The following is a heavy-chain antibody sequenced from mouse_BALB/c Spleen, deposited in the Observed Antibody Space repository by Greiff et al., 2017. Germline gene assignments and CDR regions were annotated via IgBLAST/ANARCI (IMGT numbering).Heavy chain of an antibody. Sequence: QVQLKQSAAELARPGASVKMSCKASGYTFTSYTMHWVKQRPGQGLEWIGYINPSSGYTEYNQKFKDKTTLTADKSSSTAYMQLSSLTSEDSAVYYCARLRTGSFAYWGQGTLVTVSA. CDR1: GYTFTSYT. CDR3: ARLRTGSFAY. CDR2: INPSSGYT. V-gene: IGHV1-4*02. J-gene: IGHJ3*01. D-gene: IGHD4-1*01.